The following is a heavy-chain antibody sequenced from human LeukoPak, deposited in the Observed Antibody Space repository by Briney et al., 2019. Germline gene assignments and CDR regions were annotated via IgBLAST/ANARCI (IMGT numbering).Heavy chain of an antibody. CDR1: GGAFSSYA. V-gene: IGHV1-69*05. D-gene: IGHD3-10*01. J-gene: IGHJ6*03. CDR2: IIPIFGTA. Sequence: SVKVSCKALGGAFSSYAISGVRQAPGQGLEWVGRIIPIFGTANYAQKFRGRVTITTEESTSTAYIELSSLRSEDTAVYYCARTTMVRGVMLPYYYYYYMDVWGKGTTVTVSS. CDR3: ARTTMVRGVMLPYYYYYYMDV.